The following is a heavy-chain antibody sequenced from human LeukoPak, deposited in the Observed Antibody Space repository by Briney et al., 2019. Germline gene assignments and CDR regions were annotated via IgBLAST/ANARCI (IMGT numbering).Heavy chain of an antibody. Sequence: GASLKISCKGSGYSFTTYWIGWWRQLPGKGLEWLGIIYPGDSDARYSPSFQGRVTISADTSISTGYLQWSTLTASDTAVYYCATTTLGNSGEYLFDYWGQGTLVTVSS. J-gene: IGHJ4*02. CDR2: IYPGDSDA. CDR1: GYSFTTYW. CDR3: ATTTLGNSGEYLFDY. D-gene: IGHD5-12*01. V-gene: IGHV5-51*01.